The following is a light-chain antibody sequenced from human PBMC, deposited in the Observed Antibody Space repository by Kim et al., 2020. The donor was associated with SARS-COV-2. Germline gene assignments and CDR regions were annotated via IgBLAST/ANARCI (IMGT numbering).Light chain of an antibody. CDR2: DVS. CDR3: SSYTSSSTWV. CDR1: SSDVGGYNY. J-gene: IGLJ3*02. Sequence: GQSITLSCTGTSSDVGGYNYVSWYQHHPGKAPKLMIYDVSKRPSGVSNRFSGSKSGNTVSLTISGLQAEDAANYYCSSYTSSSTWVFGGGTQLTVL. V-gene: IGLV2-14*03.